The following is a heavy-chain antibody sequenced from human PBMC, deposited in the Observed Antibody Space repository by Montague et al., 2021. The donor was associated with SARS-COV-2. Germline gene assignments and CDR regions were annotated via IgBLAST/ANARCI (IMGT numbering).Heavy chain of an antibody. D-gene: IGHD4-17*01. CDR1: GDSTSCPNCY. V-gene: IGHV4-39*01. Sequence: SETLSLTCTVSGDSTSCPNCYWGWIRQPPGKGLDWIGTIYNSGTTYYNPSLKSRLTISIDTSKNQFSLKLSSVTAADTAVYYCARHRNYGDHSVDTWFHPWGQGTLVTVSS. CDR3: ARHRNYGDHSVDTWFHP. J-gene: IGHJ5*02. CDR2: IYNSGTT.